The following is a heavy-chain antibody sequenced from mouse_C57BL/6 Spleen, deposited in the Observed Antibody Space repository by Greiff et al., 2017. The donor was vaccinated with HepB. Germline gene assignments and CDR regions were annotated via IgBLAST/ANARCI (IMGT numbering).Heavy chain of an antibody. D-gene: IGHD2-4*01. Sequence: EVQLVESGGDLVKPGGSLKLSCAASGFTFSSYGMSWVRQTPDKRLEWVATISSGGSYTYYPDSVKGRFTISRDNAKNTLYLQMSSLKSEDTAMYDCARDYEGFAYWGQGALVTVS. CDR1: GFTFSSYG. J-gene: IGHJ3*01. CDR3: ARDYEGFAY. CDR2: ISSGGSYT. V-gene: IGHV5-6*01.